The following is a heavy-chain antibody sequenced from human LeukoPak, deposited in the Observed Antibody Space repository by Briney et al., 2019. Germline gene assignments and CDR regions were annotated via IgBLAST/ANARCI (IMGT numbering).Heavy chain of an antibody. CDR2: ISYDGSNK. CDR3: ARSLEEGYYYYDMDV. V-gene: IGHV3-30*04. D-gene: IGHD3-3*01. J-gene: IGHJ6*03. Sequence: GGSLRLSCAASGFTFSSYAMHWVRQAPGKGLEWVAVISYDGSNKYYEDSVKGRFTISRDNSKNTLYLQMNRLRAEDTAVYYCARSLEEGYYYYDMDVWGKGTTVTVSS. CDR1: GFTFSSYA.